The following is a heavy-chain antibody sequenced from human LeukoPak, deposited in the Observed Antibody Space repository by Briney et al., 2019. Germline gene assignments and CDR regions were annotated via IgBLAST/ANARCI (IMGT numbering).Heavy chain of an antibody. D-gene: IGHD2-15*01. CDR1: GYTFTSYY. J-gene: IGHJ4*02. V-gene: IGHV1-46*01. Sequence: ASVKVSCKASGYTFTSYYMHWVRPAPGQGLEWMGIINPSGGSTSYAQKFQGRVTMTRDTSTSTVYMELSSLRSEDTAVYYCARAAHPKCSGGSCYSALVYWGQGTLVTVSS. CDR3: ARAAHPKCSGGSCYSALVY. CDR2: INPSGGST.